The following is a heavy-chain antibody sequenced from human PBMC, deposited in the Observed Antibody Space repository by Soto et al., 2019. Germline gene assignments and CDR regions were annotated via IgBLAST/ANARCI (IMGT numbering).Heavy chain of an antibody. CDR2: INSDGTTT. J-gene: IGHJ6*02. Sequence: GGSLRLSCAASGFTFSDHWLHWARQAPGEGLVWVSRINSDGTTTTYAASVKGRFTISRDNAKNTLYLQMNSLRAEDTAVYYCANGGSVLMDVWGRGTAVTVSS. D-gene: IGHD3-10*01. CDR3: ANGGSVLMDV. CDR1: GFTFSDHW. V-gene: IGHV3-74*01.